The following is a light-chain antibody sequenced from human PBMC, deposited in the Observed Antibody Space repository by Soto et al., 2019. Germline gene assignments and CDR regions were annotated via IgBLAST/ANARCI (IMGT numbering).Light chain of an antibody. Sequence: DIQMTQSPSSLSASVGDRVTITCRASQGIGNYLAWYQQKPGKVPKLLISGASTLQSGVPSRFSGSGSATDFTLTISSLQPEDVATYYCQQYNTYSWTFGQGTKVDIK. CDR2: GAS. CDR3: QQYNTYSWT. CDR1: QGIGNY. J-gene: IGKJ1*01. V-gene: IGKV1-27*01.